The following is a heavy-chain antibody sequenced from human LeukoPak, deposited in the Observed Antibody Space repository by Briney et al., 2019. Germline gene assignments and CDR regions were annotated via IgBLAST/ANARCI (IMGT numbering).Heavy chain of an antibody. D-gene: IGHD2-21*02. CDR3: ARTYCGGDCRGYYYHYYMDV. Sequence: PSETLSLTCTVSGDSISSGSYYWTWIRQPPGKGLEWIGYIYYSGSTNYNPSLKSRVTISVDTSKNQFSLKLSSVTAADTAVYYCARTYCGGDCRGYYYHYYMDVWGKGTTVTISS. CDR2: IYYSGST. V-gene: IGHV4-61*01. J-gene: IGHJ6*03. CDR1: GDSISSGSYY.